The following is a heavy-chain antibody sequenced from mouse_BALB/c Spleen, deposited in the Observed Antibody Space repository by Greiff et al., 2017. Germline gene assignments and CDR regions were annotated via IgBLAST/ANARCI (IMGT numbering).Heavy chain of an antibody. V-gene: IGHV1-14*01. J-gene: IGHJ2*01. Sequence: VQLKESGAELMKPGASVKISCKASGYTFTSYVMHWVKQKPGQGLEWIGYINPYNDGTKYNEKFKGKATLTSDKSSSTAYMELSSLTSEDSAVYYCARGRTARAPYFDYWGQGTTLTVSS. CDR3: ARGRTARAPYFDY. D-gene: IGHD3-1*01. CDR2: INPYNDGT. CDR1: GYTFTSYV.